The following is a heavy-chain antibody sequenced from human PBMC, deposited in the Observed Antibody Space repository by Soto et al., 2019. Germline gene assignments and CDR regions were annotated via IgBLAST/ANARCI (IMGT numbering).Heavy chain of an antibody. D-gene: IGHD3-10*01. Sequence: QVQLVESGGGVVQPGKSLRLSCAASGFTFNSYGMHWVRQTPGKGLEWVAVIWYDGSNQYYADSVKGRFTISRDNPNNTLYLQINSRRGEDTAVYYCARDWFYYGMDVWGQGTAVTVSS. J-gene: IGHJ6*02. CDR3: ARDWFYYGMDV. CDR2: IWYDGSNQ. CDR1: GFTFNSYG. V-gene: IGHV3-33*01.